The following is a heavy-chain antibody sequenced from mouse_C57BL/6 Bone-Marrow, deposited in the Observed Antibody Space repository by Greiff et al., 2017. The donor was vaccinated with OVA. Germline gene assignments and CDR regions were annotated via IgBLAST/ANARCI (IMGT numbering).Heavy chain of an antibody. CDR3: TRGRGYPLFDY. CDR1: GYTFTSYW. V-gene: IGHV1-5*01. Sequence: VHVKQSGTVLARPGASVKMSCKTSGYTFTSYWMHWVKQRPGQGLEWIGAIYPGHSDTNYTQKFKGKAKLTAVTADSTVYRERSILTKEDSAVYFCTRGRGYPLFDYWGQGTTLTVSA. J-gene: IGHJ2*01. CDR2: IYPGHSDT. D-gene: IGHD2-2*01.